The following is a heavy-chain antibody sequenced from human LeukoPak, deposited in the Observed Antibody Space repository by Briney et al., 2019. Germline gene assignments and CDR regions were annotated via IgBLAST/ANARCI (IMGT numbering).Heavy chain of an antibody. Sequence: GGSLRLSCATSGFTFSTYSMTWVRQGPGKGLEWVSSIYPSGDSTFYADSVKGRFTISRDNSKNTLYLQMSSLRTEDTAIYYCAKDVVPDSGWDLDYWGQGTLVTVSS. CDR1: GFTFSTYS. V-gene: IGHV3-23*01. CDR2: IYPSGDST. D-gene: IGHD6-19*01. J-gene: IGHJ4*02. CDR3: AKDVVPDSGWDLDY.